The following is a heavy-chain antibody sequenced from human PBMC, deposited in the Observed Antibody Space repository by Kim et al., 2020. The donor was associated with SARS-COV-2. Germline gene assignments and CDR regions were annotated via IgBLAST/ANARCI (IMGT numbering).Heavy chain of an antibody. D-gene: IGHD6-13*01. CDR2: ISSSGSYI. Sequence: GGSLRLSCAASGFTFSDYYMTWIRQAPGKGLEWLAYISSSGSYIVYADSVKGRFSISRDNAKKSLYLQMNSLRAEDTAVYYCERVSSGSSSWYWFDAWGQGTLVTVSS. CDR3: ERVSSGSSSWYWFDA. J-gene: IGHJ5*02. CDR1: GFTFSDYY. V-gene: IGHV3-11*05.